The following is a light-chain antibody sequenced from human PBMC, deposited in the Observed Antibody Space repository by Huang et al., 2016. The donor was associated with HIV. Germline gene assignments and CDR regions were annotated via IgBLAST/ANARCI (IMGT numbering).Light chain of an antibody. J-gene: IGKJ1*01. V-gene: IGKV1-39*01. CDR3: QQSYNTPT. Sequence: DIQMTQSPSSLSASVGDRVTITCRASQRINSYLNWYQQKPGKAPNLLIYGASSLQSGVPSRFSGGGSGTDFTLTISSLQPEDFATYYCQQSYNTPTFGHGTKVEI. CDR1: QRINSY. CDR2: GAS.